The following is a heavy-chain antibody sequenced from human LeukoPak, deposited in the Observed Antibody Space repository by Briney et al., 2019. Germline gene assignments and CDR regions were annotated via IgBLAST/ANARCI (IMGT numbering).Heavy chain of an antibody. CDR2: IIPIFGTA. D-gene: IGHD6-19*01. J-gene: IGHJ4*02. Sequence: GASVKVSCKASGGTFSSYAISWVRQAPGQGLEWMGGIIPIFGTANYAQKFQGRVTITADESTSTAYMELRSLRSDDTAVYYCARVGRSGWYVDYWGQGTLVTVSS. V-gene: IGHV1-69*01. CDR1: GGTFSSYA. CDR3: ARVGRSGWYVDY.